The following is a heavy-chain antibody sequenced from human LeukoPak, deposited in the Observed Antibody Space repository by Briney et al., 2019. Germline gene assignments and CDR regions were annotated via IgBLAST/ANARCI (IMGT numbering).Heavy chain of an antibody. D-gene: IGHD3-22*01. J-gene: IGHJ3*02. V-gene: IGHV3-23*01. CDR1: GFTFSSYA. Sequence: HAGGSLRLSCAASGFTFSSYAMSWVRQAPGKGLEWVSAISGSGGSTYYADSVKGRFTISRDNSKNTLYLQMNSLRAEDTAVYYCAKGSPTITMIVVVPYDAFDIWGQGTMVTVSS. CDR2: ISGSGGST. CDR3: AKGSPTITMIVVVPYDAFDI.